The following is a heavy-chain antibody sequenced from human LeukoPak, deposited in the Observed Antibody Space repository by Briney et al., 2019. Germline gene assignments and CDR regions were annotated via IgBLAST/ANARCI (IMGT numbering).Heavy chain of an antibody. CDR2: VSGSGDRM. J-gene: IGHJ4*02. V-gene: IGHV3-23*01. CDR3: ARGYVAVAGTQDY. CDR1: GFTSSSYA. Sequence: GGSLRLSCAASGFTSSSYALNWVRQAPGKGLEWVATVSGSGDRMYHADSVKGRFTISRDNSKNTLYLQMNSLRAEDTAVYYCARGYVAVAGTQDYWGQGTLVTVSS. D-gene: IGHD6-19*01.